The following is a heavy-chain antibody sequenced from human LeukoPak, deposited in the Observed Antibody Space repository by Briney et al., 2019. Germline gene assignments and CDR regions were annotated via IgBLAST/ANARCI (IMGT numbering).Heavy chain of an antibody. D-gene: IGHD6-13*01. J-gene: IGHJ2*01. Sequence: SETLSLTCTVSGGSISSYYWSWIRQPPGKGLEWIGYIYYSGSTNYNPSLKSRVTISVDTSKNQFSLKLSSVTAADTAVYYCASRAAAGYWYFDLWGRGTLVTVSS. V-gene: IGHV4-59*08. CDR1: GGSISSYY. CDR3: ASRAAAGYWYFDL. CDR2: IYYSGST.